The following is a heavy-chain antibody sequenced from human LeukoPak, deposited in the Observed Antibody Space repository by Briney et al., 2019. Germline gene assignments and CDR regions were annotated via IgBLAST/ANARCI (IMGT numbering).Heavy chain of an antibody. CDR2: INHSGST. Sequence: SETLSLTCAVYGGSFSGYYWSWIRQPPGKGLEWIGEINHSGSTNYNPSLKSRVTISVDTSKNQFSLKLSSVTAADTAVYYCARQPPRSGFDYWGQGTLVTVSS. J-gene: IGHJ4*02. V-gene: IGHV4-34*01. CDR3: ARQPPRSGFDY. CDR1: GGSFSGYY. D-gene: IGHD3-10*01.